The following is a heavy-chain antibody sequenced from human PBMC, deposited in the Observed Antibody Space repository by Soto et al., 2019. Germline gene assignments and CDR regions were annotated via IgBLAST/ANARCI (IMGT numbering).Heavy chain of an antibody. J-gene: IGHJ6*03. Sequence: GASVKVSCKASGYTFTGYYMHWVRQAPGQGLEWMGWINPNSGGTNYAQKFQGWVTMTRDTSISTAYMELSRLRSDDTAVYYCARGYCSSTRCYAGEWDYYYYYMDVWGKGTTVTVSS. V-gene: IGHV1-2*04. CDR2: INPNSGGT. CDR3: ARGYCSSTRCYAGEWDYYYYYMDV. CDR1: GYTFTGYY. D-gene: IGHD2-2*01.